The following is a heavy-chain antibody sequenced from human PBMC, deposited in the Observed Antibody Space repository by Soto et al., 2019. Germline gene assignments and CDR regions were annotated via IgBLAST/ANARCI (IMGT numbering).Heavy chain of an antibody. CDR1: GGTFSSYA. V-gene: IGHV1-69*13. Sequence: SVKVSCKASGGTFSSYAISWVRQAPGQGLEWMGGIIPIFGTANYAQKFQGRVTITADESTSTAYMELSSLRSEDTAVYYCAREVGRVQLWLRYFDDRGQGTLVTVSS. CDR2: IIPIFGTA. CDR3: AREVGRVQLWLRYFDD. D-gene: IGHD5-18*01. J-gene: IGHJ4*02.